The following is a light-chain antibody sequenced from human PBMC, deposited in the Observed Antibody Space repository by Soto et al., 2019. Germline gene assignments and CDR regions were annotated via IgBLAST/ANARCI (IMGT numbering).Light chain of an antibody. V-gene: IGKV3-11*01. CDR3: QQRGHWPRT. CDR2: EAS. Sequence: EIVLTQSPATLSLSPGERATLSCRASQSVSTYLGWYQQKPGQAPRLLIFEASKRATGIPDRISGSGSGTDFTLTISSLEPEDFAVYYCQQRGHWPRTFGQGTKVEMK. CDR1: QSVSTY. J-gene: IGKJ1*01.